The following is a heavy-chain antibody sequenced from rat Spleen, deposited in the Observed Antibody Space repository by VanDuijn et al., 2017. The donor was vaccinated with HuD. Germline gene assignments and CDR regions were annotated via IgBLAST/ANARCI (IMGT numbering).Heavy chain of an antibody. CDR3: VRSGYNFDY. V-gene: IGHV2S30*01. CDR1: EFSLTGNN. CDR2: MRYDGDT. D-gene: IGHD4-3*01. J-gene: IGHJ2*01. Sequence: QVQLKESGPGLVQPSQTLSLTCTVSEFSLTGNNIHWVRQSPGKGLEWMGRMRYDGDTSYNSALKSRLSISRDTSKSQVLLEMSSLQTEDTAMYFCVRSGYNFDYWGQGVMVTVSS.